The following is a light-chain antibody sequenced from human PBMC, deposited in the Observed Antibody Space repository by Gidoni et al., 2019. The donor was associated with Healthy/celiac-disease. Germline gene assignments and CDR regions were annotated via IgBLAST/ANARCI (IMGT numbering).Light chain of an antibody. J-gene: IGLJ2*01. CDR1: KSGDKY. CDR3: QAWDSSTFV. V-gene: IGLV3-1*01. Sequence: SYELTQPPSVSVSPGQTASITGSGDKSGDKYACWYQQKPGQSPVLVIYQDSKRPSGIPERFSGSNSGNTATLTISGTQAMDEADYYCQAWDSSTFVFGGGTKLTVL. CDR2: QDS.